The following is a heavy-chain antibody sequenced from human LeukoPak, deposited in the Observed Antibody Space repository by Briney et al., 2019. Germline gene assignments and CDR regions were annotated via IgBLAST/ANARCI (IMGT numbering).Heavy chain of an antibody. Sequence: PSETLSLTCTVSGGSISSSSYYWGWIRQPPGKGLEWIGSIYYSGSTYYNPSLKSRVTVSVDTSKNQFSLKLSSVTAADTAVYYCASSYYDSSGYLPPFDYWGQGTLVTVSS. CDR1: GGSISSSSYY. D-gene: IGHD3-22*01. CDR3: ASSYYDSSGYLPPFDY. J-gene: IGHJ4*02. CDR2: IYYSGST. V-gene: IGHV4-39*01.